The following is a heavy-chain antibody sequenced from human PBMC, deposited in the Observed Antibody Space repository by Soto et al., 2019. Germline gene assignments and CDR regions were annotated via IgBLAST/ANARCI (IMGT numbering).Heavy chain of an antibody. Sequence: GGSLRLSCGAPGVTFKDYGMHWVRQAPGKGLEWVAVISYDGKQTYYADSVKGRFTISKDKSKRTLFLQMNSLRVDDTAVYFCARDGWGSNWYFDLWGRGTLVTVSS. CDR3: ARDGWGSNWYFDL. J-gene: IGHJ2*01. V-gene: IGHV3-30*03. CDR2: ISYDGKQT. D-gene: IGHD3-16*01. CDR1: GVTFKDYG.